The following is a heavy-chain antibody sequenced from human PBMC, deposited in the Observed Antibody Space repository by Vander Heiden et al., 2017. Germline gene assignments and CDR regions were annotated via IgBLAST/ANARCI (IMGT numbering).Heavy chain of an antibody. D-gene: IGHD2-21*02. CDR1: GFTFSSHG. Sequence: QVQLVEYGGGVVQPGRSLRLSCAASGFTFSSHGMHWVRQAPGKGLEWVAVIWYDGSNKYYADSVKGRFTISRDNSKNTLYLQMNSLRAEDTAVYYCARDGHIVVVTAIPSGYFDYWGQGTLVTVSS. J-gene: IGHJ4*02. CDR2: IWYDGSNK. V-gene: IGHV3-33*01. CDR3: ARDGHIVVVTAIPSGYFDY.